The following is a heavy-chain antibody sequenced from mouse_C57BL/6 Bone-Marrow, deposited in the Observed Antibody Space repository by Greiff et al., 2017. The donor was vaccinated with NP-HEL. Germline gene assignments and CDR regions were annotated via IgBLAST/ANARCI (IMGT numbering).Heavy chain of an antibody. Sequence: QVHLKQSGAELVKPGASVKLSCKASGYTFTSYWMQWVKQRPGQGLEWIGEIDPADSYTNYNQKFQGKATLTVDTSSSTAYMQLSSLTSENSAIYYCAREEDYGSRGAMDYWDQGNAVTVSS. CDR2: IDPADSYT. CDR1: GYTFTSYW. CDR3: AREEDYGSRGAMDY. D-gene: IGHD1-1*01. V-gene: IGHV1-50*01. J-gene: IGHJ4*01.